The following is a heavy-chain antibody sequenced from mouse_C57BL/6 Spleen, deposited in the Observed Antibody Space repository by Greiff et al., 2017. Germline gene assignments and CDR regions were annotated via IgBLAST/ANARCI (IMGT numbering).Heavy chain of an antibody. V-gene: IGHV3-8*01. CDR3: ASSTVVASDYWYFDG. CDR1: GYSITSDY. J-gene: IGHJ1*03. CDR2: ISYSGST. D-gene: IGHD1-1*01. Sequence: VQLQQSGPGLAKPSQTLSLTCSVTGYSITSDYWNWIRKFPGNKLEYMGYISYSGSTYYNPSLNSRISITRDTSKNQYYLQLNSVTTEDTATDYGASSTVVASDYWYFDGWGTGTTVTVSS.